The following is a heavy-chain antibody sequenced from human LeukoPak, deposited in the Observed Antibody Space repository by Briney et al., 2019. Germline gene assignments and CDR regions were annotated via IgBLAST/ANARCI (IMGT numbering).Heavy chain of an antibody. CDR1: GFTFSTYW. CDR2: IKGDGSVT. CDR3: TRGCSSTKCPADY. D-gene: IGHD2-2*01. Sequence: GGSLRLSCAASGFTFSTYWMHWVRQDPEKGLMSVSHIKGDGSVTAYADSVKGRFTISRDSAKNMLYLQMYSLRVEDTAVYYCTRGCSSTKCPADYWGQGTLVTVSA. J-gene: IGHJ4*02. V-gene: IGHV3-74*01.